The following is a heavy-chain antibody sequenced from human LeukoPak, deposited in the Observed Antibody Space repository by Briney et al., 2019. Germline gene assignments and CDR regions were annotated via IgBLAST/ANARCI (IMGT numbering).Heavy chain of an antibody. Sequence: SVKVSCKASGGTFSSHGLSWVRQAPGQGLEWMGGIIPIFGSTNYAQNFQGRVTITMDESTSTAYMELSSLRTDDTAVYYCARRWPHSSGYYLFDYWGQGTLVTVSS. CDR3: ARRWPHSSGYYLFDY. CDR2: IIPIFGST. CDR1: GGTFSSHG. J-gene: IGHJ4*02. V-gene: IGHV1-69*05. D-gene: IGHD3-22*01.